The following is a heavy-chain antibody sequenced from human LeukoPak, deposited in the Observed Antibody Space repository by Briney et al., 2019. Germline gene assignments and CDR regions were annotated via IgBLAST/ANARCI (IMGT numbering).Heavy chain of an antibody. CDR2: ISSSGSTI. D-gene: IGHD6-19*01. CDR3: ARDLSGYSSGWYDY. J-gene: IGHJ4*02. Sequence: PGGSLRLSCAASGFTFSSYEMNWVRQAPGKGLEWVSYISSSGSTIYYADSVKGRFTISRDNAKNSLYLQMNSLRAEDTAVYYCARDLSGYSSGWYDYWGQGTLVTVSS. CDR1: GFTFSSYE. V-gene: IGHV3-48*03.